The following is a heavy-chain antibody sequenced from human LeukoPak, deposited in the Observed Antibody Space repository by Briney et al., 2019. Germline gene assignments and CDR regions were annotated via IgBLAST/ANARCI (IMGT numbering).Heavy chain of an antibody. CDR2: IYHSGST. J-gene: IGHJ4*02. CDR3: AGIGYCSGGSRYTLNYFDY. CDR1: GGSISSGGYS. V-gene: IGHV4-30-2*01. D-gene: IGHD2-15*01. Sequence: NPSETLSLTCAVSGGSISSGGYSWSWIRQPAGKGLEWIGYIYHSGSTYYNPSLKSRVTISVDTSKNQFSLKLSSVTAADTAVYYCAGIGYCSGGSRYTLNYFDYWGQGTLVTVSS.